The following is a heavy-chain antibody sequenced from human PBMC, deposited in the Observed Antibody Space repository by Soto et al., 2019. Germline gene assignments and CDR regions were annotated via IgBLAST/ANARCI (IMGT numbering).Heavy chain of an antibody. J-gene: IGHJ6*02. CDR1: GFTFSSYG. CDR3: AKEKAARADYYGMDV. Sequence: SLRLSCAASGFTFSSYGMHWVRQAPGKGLEWVAVISYDGSNKYYADSVKGRFTISRDNSKNTLYLQMNSLRAEDTAVYYCAKEKAARADYYGMDVWGQGTTVTVSS. CDR2: ISYDGSNK. D-gene: IGHD6-6*01. V-gene: IGHV3-30*18.